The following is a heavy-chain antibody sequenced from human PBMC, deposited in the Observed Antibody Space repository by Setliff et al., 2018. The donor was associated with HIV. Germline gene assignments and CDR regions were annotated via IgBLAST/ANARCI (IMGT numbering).Heavy chain of an antibody. CDR1: GASINSGDSY. CDR3: ASFFVTTVTNQDY. V-gene: IGHV4-39*07. J-gene: IGHJ4*02. CDR2: LSPSGTT. D-gene: IGHD4-17*01. Sequence: PSETLSLTCTVSGASINSGDSYWTWIRQSPGKGLEWIGELSPSGTTRSNPSRQSRVTISLDTSNNQFSLKQTSVTAADTAMYYCASFFVTTVTNQDYWGQGTPVTVSS.